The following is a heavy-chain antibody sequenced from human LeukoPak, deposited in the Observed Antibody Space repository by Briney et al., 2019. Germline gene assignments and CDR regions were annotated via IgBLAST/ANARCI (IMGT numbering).Heavy chain of an antibody. CDR2: ISSSSSYI. Sequence: GGSLRLSCAASGFTFSSYSMNWVRQAPGKGLEWVSSISSSSSYIYYADSVKGRFTISRDNAKNSLYLQMNSLRAEDTAMYYCARKRDSSGWYYFDYWGQGTLVTVSS. J-gene: IGHJ4*02. V-gene: IGHV3-21*01. CDR3: ARKRDSSGWYYFDY. D-gene: IGHD6-19*01. CDR1: GFTFSSYS.